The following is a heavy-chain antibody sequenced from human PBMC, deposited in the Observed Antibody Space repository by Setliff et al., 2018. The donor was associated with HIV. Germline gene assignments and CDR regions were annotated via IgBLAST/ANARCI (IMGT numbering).Heavy chain of an antibody. CDR2: IRYTGSNK. V-gene: IGHV3-30*02. Sequence: PGGSLRLSCAASGFTFSSYGIHWVRQAPGKGLEWVAFIRYTGSNKYYADSVKGRFTISRDNSKNTLYLQMNSLRVEDTAVYYCAKDVCSGAYCYAYYYYGMDVWGQGTMVTVSS. CDR3: AKDVCSGAYCYAYYYYGMDV. D-gene: IGHD2-15*01. J-gene: IGHJ6*02. CDR1: GFTFSSYG.